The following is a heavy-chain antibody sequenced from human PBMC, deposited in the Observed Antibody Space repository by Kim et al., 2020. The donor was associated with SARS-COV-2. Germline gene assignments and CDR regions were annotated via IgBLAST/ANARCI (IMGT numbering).Heavy chain of an antibody. V-gene: IGHV4-39*01. J-gene: IGHJ4*02. D-gene: IGHD6-19*01. Sequence: SETLSLTCIVSGGSISSSSYYWGWIRQPPGKGLEWIGSIYYSGSTYYNPSLKSRVTISVDTSKNQFSLKLSSVTAADTAVYYCARHGSGWHTPYFDYWGQGTLVTVSS. CDR1: GGSISSSSYY. CDR3: ARHGSGWHTPYFDY. CDR2: IYYSGST.